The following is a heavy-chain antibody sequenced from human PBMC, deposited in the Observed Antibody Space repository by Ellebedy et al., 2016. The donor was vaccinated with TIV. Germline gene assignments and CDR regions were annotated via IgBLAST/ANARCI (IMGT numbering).Heavy chain of an antibody. Sequence: GESLKISXAASGFTFSDHYMDWVRQAPGKGLEWVGRIRNKANSYTTEYAASVKGRFTISRDDSKNSLYLQMNSLKTEDTAVYFCARGPADSGSHYYFDCWGQGTLVTVSS. D-gene: IGHD1-26*01. J-gene: IGHJ4*02. CDR3: ARGPADSGSHYYFDC. CDR1: GFTFSDHY. V-gene: IGHV3-72*01. CDR2: IRNKANSYTT.